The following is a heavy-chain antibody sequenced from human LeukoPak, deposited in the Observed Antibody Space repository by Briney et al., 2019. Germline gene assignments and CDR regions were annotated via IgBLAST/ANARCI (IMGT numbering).Heavy chain of an antibody. CDR3: SRENGAFSPFGY. D-gene: IGHD2-8*01. Sequence: PSETLSLTCGVSGGSISNTNWWSWVRQPPGQGLEWIGEISLTGLTHYNPSLESRVTVSLDKSKNQLSLNLTTVTAADTAVYYCSRENGAFSPFGYWGQGTLVTVSS. J-gene: IGHJ4*02. CDR1: GGSISNTNW. V-gene: IGHV4-4*02. CDR2: ISLTGLT.